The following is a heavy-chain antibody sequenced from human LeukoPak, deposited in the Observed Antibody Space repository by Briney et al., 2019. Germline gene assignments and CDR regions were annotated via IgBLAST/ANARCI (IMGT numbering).Heavy chain of an antibody. Sequence: SETLSLTCTVSGVSISSSNSYWGWIRQPPGKGLEWIGSIYYSGNTYYNASLKSQVSISIDTSKNQFSLKLSSVTAADTAVYYCAREARDRITIFGVVSPQGKAFDIWGQGTMVTVSS. CDR2: IYYSGNT. CDR3: AREARDRITIFGVVSPQGKAFDI. D-gene: IGHD3-3*01. CDR1: GVSISSSNSY. V-gene: IGHV4-39*02. J-gene: IGHJ3*02.